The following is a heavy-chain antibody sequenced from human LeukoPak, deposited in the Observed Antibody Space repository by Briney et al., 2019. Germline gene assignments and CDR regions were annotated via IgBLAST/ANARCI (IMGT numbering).Heavy chain of an antibody. CDR2: INPSGGST. Sequence: ASVKVSYKASGYTFTSYYMHWVRQAPGQGLEWMGIINPSGGSTSYAQKFQGRVTMTRDMSTSTVYMELRSLRSDDTAVYYCARGAWGSGYDFEDWGQGTLVTVSS. CDR3: ARGAWGSGYDFED. V-gene: IGHV1-46*01. CDR1: GYTFTSYY. D-gene: IGHD5-12*01. J-gene: IGHJ4*02.